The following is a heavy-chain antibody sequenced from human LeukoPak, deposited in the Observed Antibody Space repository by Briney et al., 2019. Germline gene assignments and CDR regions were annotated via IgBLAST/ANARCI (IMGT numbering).Heavy chain of an antibody. CDR1: GFTFSSYE. CDR2: ISSSGSTI. CDR3: AGQRITIFPIYGMDV. Sequence: GGSLRLSYAASGFTFSSYEMNWVRQAPGKGLEWVSYISSSGSTIYYADSVKGRFTISRDNAKNSLYLQMNSLRAEDTAVYYCAGQRITIFPIYGMDVWGQGTTVTVSS. J-gene: IGHJ6*02. V-gene: IGHV3-48*03. D-gene: IGHD3-3*01.